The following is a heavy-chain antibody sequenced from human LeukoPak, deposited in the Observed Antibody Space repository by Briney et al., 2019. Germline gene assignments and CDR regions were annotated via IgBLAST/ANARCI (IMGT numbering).Heavy chain of an antibody. CDR2: ISSSSSYI. Sequence: GGSLRLSCAASGFTFSSYSMNWVRQAPGKGLEWVSSISSSSSYIYYADSVKGRFTISRDNSKNTLYLQMNSLRAEDTAVYFCAGGSGWVTDSWGQGTLVTVSA. D-gene: IGHD6-19*01. J-gene: IGHJ4*02. CDR1: GFTFSSYS. V-gene: IGHV3-21*01. CDR3: AGGSGWVTDS.